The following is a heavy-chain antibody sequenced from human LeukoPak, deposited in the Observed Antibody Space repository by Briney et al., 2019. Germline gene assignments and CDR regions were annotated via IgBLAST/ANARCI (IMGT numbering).Heavy chain of an antibody. CDR2: ISRSGGTT. J-gene: IGHJ6*03. Sequence: GGALRLSCAASGFTFSSYDMTWVRQTPGKGLEWVALISRSGGTTYYADSVKGRFTISRDNSKNTLYLQMNSLRAEDTAEYYCAKRGGTESFYYYYYMDVWGKGTTVTVSS. CDR3: AKRGGTESFYYYYYMDV. D-gene: IGHD2-15*01. CDR1: GFTFSSYD. V-gene: IGHV3-23*01.